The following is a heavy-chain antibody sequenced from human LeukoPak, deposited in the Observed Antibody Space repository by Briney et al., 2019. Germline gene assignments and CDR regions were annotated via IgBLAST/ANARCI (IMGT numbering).Heavy chain of an antibody. D-gene: IGHD6-6*01. Sequence: GASVKVSCKVSGYTLTELSMHWVRQAPGKGLEWMGGFDLEDGETIYAQKFQGRVTMTEDTSTDTAYMELSSLRSEDTAVYYCATSIAARIYYYYGMDVWGQGTTVTVSS. J-gene: IGHJ6*02. CDR3: ATSIAARIYYYYGMDV. V-gene: IGHV1-24*01. CDR1: GYTLTELS. CDR2: FDLEDGET.